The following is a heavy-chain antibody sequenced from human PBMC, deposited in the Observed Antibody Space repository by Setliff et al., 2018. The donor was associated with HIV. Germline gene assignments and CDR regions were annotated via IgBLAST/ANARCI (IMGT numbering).Heavy chain of an antibody. D-gene: IGHD2-21*02. CDR1: GYSFINYG. Sequence: ASVKVSCKASGYSFINYGIAWVRQAPGQGLEWMGWISAYTGHTDYASRLLGRVTLTTDTSTSTAYMELRSLSSDDTAVYFCARARLQGIVTAVGPRDNCLDPWGQGTRVTVSS. V-gene: IGHV1-18*01. CDR2: ISAYTGHT. CDR3: ARARLQGIVTAVGPRDNCLDP. J-gene: IGHJ5*02.